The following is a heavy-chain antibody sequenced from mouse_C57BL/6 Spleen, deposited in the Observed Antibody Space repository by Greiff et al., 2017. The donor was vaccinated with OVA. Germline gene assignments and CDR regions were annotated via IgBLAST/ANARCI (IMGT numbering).Heavy chain of an antibody. V-gene: IGHV2-5*01. D-gene: IGHD2-5*01. Sequence: VQLVESGPGLVQPSQSLSITCTVSGFSLTSYGVHWVRQSPGKGLEWLGVIWRGGSTDYNAAFMSRLSITKDNSKSQVFFKMNSLQADDTAIYYCAKRGYSNYDFGAMDYWGQGTSVTVSS. J-gene: IGHJ4*01. CDR3: AKRGYSNYDFGAMDY. CDR1: GFSLTSYG. CDR2: IWRGGST.